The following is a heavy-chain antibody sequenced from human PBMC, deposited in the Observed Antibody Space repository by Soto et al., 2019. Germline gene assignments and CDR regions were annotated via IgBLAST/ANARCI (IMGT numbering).Heavy chain of an antibody. Sequence: GASVKVSCKASGYTFTGYYMHWVRQAPGQGLEWMGWINPNSGGTNYAQRFQGRVTMTRDTSISTAYMELSRLRSDDTAVYYCARAYYDFWSGGWRSAFGPWGQGTLVTVSS. CDR1: GYTFTGYY. V-gene: IGHV1-2*02. J-gene: IGHJ5*02. D-gene: IGHD3-3*01. CDR2: INPNSGGT. CDR3: ARAYYDFWSGGWRSAFGP.